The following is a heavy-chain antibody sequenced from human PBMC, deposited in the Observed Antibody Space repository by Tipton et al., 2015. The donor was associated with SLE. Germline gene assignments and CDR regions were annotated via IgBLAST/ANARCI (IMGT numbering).Heavy chain of an antibody. J-gene: IGHJ3*02. CDR2: INHSGST. CDR3: AREVFDAFDI. CDR1: GGSFSGYY. Sequence: TLSLTCAVYGGSFSGYYWSWIRQPPGKGLEWIGEINHSGSTNYNPSLKSRVTISVDTSKNQLSLKLSSVTAADTAVYYCAREVFDAFDIWGQGTMVTVSS. V-gene: IGHV4-34*01.